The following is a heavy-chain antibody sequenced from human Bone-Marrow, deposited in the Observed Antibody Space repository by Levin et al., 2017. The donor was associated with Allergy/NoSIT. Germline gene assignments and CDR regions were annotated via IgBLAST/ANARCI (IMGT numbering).Heavy chain of an antibody. CDR2: IYHSGST. V-gene: IGHV4-30-2*01. CDR1: GGSISSGGYS. J-gene: IGHJ1*01. CDR3: ASVVVTAIEGKEYFQH. Sequence: SETLSLTCAVSGGSISSGGYSWSWIRQPPGKGLEWIGYIYHSGSTYYNPSLKSRVTISVDRSKNQFSLKLSSVTAADTAVYYCASVVVTAIEGKEYFQHWGQGTLVTVSS. D-gene: IGHD2-21*02.